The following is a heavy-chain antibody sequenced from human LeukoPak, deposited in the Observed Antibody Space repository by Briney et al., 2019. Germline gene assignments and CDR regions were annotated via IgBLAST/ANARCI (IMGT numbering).Heavy chain of an antibody. J-gene: IGHJ4*02. CDR2: IYHSGST. CDR3: ARGEGIAVAGVDY. Sequence: SQTLSLTCAVSGGSISSGGYSWSWIRQPPGKGLEWIGYIYHSGSTYYNPSLKSRVTISVDRSKNQFSLKLSPVTAADTAVYYCARGEGIAVAGVDYWGQGTLVTVSS. CDR1: GGSISSGGYS. D-gene: IGHD6-19*01. V-gene: IGHV4-30-2*01.